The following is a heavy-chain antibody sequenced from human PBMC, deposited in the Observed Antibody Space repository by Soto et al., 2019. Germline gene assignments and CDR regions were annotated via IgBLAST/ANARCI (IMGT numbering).Heavy chain of an antibody. CDR2: ISAGGGPT. V-gene: IGHV3-23*01. CDR1: GFTLSSYA. D-gene: IGHD2-21*01. J-gene: IGHJ4*02. Sequence: GGSLRLSCSVSGFTLSSYAMSWVRQAQGKGLEWVSTISAGGGPTYYADSVKGRFTISRDNSKNTMYLQMSSLRAEDTAVYYCVSPSSANSQVWYFDYWGQGTLVTVSS. CDR3: VSPSSANSQVWYFDY.